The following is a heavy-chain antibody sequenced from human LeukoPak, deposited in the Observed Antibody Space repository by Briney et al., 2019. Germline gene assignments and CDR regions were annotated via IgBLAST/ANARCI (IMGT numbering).Heavy chain of an antibody. J-gene: IGHJ1*01. V-gene: IGHV4-34*01. CDR3: TRGSYFQY. Sequence: PSETLSLTCADSHGSFLGYYWSWIRQPPGKGLEWIGEIIHSGKTNFNPSLKSRVTISVDTSKKRFSLNLTSVTAADTAVYYCTRGSYFQYWGQGTPVIVSS. D-gene: IGHD3-16*01. CDR1: HGSFLGYY. CDR2: IIHSGKT.